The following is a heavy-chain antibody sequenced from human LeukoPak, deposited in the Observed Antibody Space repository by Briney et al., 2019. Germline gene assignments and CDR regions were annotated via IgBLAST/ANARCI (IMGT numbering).Heavy chain of an antibody. Sequence: ASVKVSCKASGYTFTSYGISWVRQAPGQGLEWMGWISAYNGNTNYAQKLQGRVTMTTDTSTSTAYMELRSLRSDDTAVYYCARVQGFYDSSGYYPYWGQGTLVTVSS. V-gene: IGHV1-18*01. CDR2: ISAYNGNT. CDR3: ARVQGFYDSSGYYPY. D-gene: IGHD3-22*01. CDR1: GYTFTSYG. J-gene: IGHJ4*02.